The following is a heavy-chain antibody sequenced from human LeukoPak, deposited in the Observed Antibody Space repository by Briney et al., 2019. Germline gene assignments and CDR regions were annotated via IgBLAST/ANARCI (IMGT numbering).Heavy chain of an antibody. CDR3: ARGGSYRWRHWFDP. CDR1: GGSISSGGYS. Sequence: SETLSLTCAVSGGSISSGGYSWSWIRQPAGKGLEWIGRIYTSGSTNYNPSLKSRVTMSVDTSKNQFSLKLSSVTAADTAVYYCARGGSYRWRHWFDPWGQGTLVTVSS. D-gene: IGHD1-26*01. J-gene: IGHJ5*02. V-gene: IGHV4-61*02. CDR2: IYTSGST.